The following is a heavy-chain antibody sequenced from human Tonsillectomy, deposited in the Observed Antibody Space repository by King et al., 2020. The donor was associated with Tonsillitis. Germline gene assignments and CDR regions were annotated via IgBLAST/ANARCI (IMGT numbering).Heavy chain of an antibody. V-gene: IGHV3-30*18. CDR2: ISYDGSDK. CDR1: GFTFSTYG. D-gene: IGHD3-22*01. CDR3: AKDLYYYDSSGYLDY. J-gene: IGHJ4*02. Sequence: VQLVESGGGVVQPGRSLRLSCAASGFTFSTYGMHWVRQAPGKGLEWVAVISYDGSDKYYADSVKGRFTISRENSKNTLYLQMQSLRAGDTAVYYFAKDLYYYDSSGYLDYWGQGTLVTVSS.